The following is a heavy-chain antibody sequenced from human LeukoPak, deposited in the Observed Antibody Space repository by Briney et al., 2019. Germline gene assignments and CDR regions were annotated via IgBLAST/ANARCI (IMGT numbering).Heavy chain of an antibody. Sequence: ASVKVSCKASGYTFTRHGVSWVRQAPGQGLEWMGWISAYNGDTKYARNFQGRVTITTDTSTTTAYMELRSLRSDDTAVYYCARDPSNTSGNFPYFDYWGQGTLVTVSS. CDR1: GYTFTRHG. D-gene: IGHD3-22*01. V-gene: IGHV1-18*01. CDR2: ISAYNGDT. J-gene: IGHJ4*02. CDR3: ARDPSNTSGNFPYFDY.